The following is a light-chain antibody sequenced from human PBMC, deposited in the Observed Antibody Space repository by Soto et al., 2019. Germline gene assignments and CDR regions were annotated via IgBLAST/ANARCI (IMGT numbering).Light chain of an antibody. Sequence: QSVLTQRPSASGTPGQRVTISCSGSSSNIGINTVNWYQQVPGTAPKLLIYTDNQRPSGVPDRFSGSKSGTSASLAISGLQSEDEADYYCAAWDDSLNGLYVFGTGTKLTVL. CDR1: SSNIGINT. CDR2: TDN. J-gene: IGLJ1*01. CDR3: AAWDDSLNGLYV. V-gene: IGLV1-44*01.